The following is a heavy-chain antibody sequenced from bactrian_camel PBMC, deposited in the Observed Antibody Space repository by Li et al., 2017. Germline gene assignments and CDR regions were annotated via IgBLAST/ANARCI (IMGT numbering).Heavy chain of an antibody. CDR2: ISSSGST. V-gene: IGHV3S55*01. D-gene: IGHD5*01. Sequence: HVQLVESGGGSVQAGETLRLTCSASGFAFDDSDAAWYRQAPGKECELVATISSSGSTYYADSLPGRFTISRDNAEKAVYLQMDSLEPEDSAMYYCAADTAPTCWGLDPYFWGQGTQVTVS. CDR1: GFAFDDSD. J-gene: IGHJ4*01. CDR3: AADTAPTCWGLDPYF.